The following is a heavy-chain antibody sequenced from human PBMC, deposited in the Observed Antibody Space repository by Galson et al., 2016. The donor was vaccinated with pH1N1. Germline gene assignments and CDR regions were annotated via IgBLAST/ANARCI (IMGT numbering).Heavy chain of an antibody. D-gene: IGHD2-15*01. CDR3: ARRRILECSGGSCCLGS. V-gene: IGHV1-18*01. Sequence: SVKVSCKASGYTFTTYGIDWVRQAPGQGLEWMGWISTYTGNAKYAQKFQGRLTLTTDPFTNIAYMDLGSLTSDDTATYFCARRRILECSGGSCCLGSWGQGTLVTVSS. J-gene: IGHJ1*01. CDR1: GYTFTTYG. CDR2: ISTYTGNA.